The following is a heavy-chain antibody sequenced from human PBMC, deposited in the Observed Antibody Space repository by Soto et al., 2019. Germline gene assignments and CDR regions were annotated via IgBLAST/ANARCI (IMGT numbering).Heavy chain of an antibody. V-gene: IGHV3-23*01. CDR2: ISGSDGST. D-gene: IGHD3-22*01. CDR3: AKVEKVYDSSGYYLDY. Sequence: GGSLRLSCAASGFTFSIYAMTWVRQAPGKGLEWVSAISGSDGSTYYADSVKGRFTISRDNSKNTLYLQMNSLRAEDTAVYYCAKVEKVYDSSGYYLDYWGQGTLVTVSS. CDR1: GFTFSIYA. J-gene: IGHJ4*02.